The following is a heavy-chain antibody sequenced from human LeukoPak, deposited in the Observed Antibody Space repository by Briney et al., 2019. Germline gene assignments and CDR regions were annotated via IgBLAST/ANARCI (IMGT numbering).Heavy chain of an antibody. Sequence: PGGSQRLSCAASGSTFDDYAMHWVRQAPGKGLEWVSGISWNSGSIGYADSVKGRFTISRDNAKNSLYLQMNSLRAEDTALYYCAKDFGSWYYFDYWGQGTLVSVSS. V-gene: IGHV3-9*01. CDR2: ISWNSGSI. J-gene: IGHJ4*02. D-gene: IGHD6-13*01. CDR3: AKDFGSWYYFDY. CDR1: GSTFDDYA.